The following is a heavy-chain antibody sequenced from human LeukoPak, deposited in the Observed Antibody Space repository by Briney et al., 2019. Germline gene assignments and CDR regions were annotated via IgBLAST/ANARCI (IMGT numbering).Heavy chain of an antibody. Sequence: GGSLRLSCVASGFTFSSYAMSWVRQAPGKGLEWVSLMRGSGTSTYYADSVKGRFTISRDNSKNTLYLQMNSLRAEDTAVYYCAKRIVVSDAFDIWGQGTMVTASS. CDR2: MRGSGTST. V-gene: IGHV3-23*01. J-gene: IGHJ3*02. D-gene: IGHD3-22*01. CDR3: AKRIVVSDAFDI. CDR1: GFTFSSYA.